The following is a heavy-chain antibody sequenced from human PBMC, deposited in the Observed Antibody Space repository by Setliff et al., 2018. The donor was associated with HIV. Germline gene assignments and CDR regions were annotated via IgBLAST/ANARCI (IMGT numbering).Heavy chain of an antibody. J-gene: IGHJ4*02. CDR3: ARDGYSSSWYVISGSFDY. CDR1: GGSISSSSYY. V-gene: IGHV4-39*07. D-gene: IGHD6-13*01. Sequence: PSETLSLTCIVSGGSISSSSYYWGWIRQPPGKGLEWIGTVYYSGSTYYNPSLKSRVTISVDTSENQFSLKLSSVTAADTAVYYCARDGYSSSWYVISGSFDYWGQGTLVTAPQ. CDR2: VYYSGST.